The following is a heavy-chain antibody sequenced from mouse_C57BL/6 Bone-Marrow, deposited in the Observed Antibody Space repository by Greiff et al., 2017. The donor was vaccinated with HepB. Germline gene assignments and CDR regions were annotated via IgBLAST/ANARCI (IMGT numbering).Heavy chain of an antibody. Sequence: EVQGVESGGGLVQPKGSLKLSCAASGFSFNTYAMNWVRQAPGKGLEWVARIRSKSNNYATYYADSVKDRFTISRDDSESMLYLQMNNLKTEDTAMYYCVRQGLGHWFAYWGQGTLVTVSA. J-gene: IGHJ3*01. CDR3: VRQGLGHWFAY. V-gene: IGHV10-1*01. CDR2: IRSKSNNYAT. CDR1: GFSFNTYA. D-gene: IGHD3-3*01.